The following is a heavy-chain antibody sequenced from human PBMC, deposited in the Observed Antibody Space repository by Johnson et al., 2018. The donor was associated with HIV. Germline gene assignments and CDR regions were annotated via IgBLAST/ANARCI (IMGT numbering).Heavy chain of an antibody. CDR3: AREGGLTGAFDI. CDR2: ISYDGSNK. CDR1: RFTFNNYP. D-gene: IGHD3-16*01. Sequence: QVQLVESGGGVVQPGRSLRLSCTASRFTFNNYPMHWVRQAPGKGLEWVAVISYDGSNKYYADSVKGRFTISRDNSKNTLYLQMNSLRAEDTAVYYCAREGGLTGAFDIWGQGTMVTVSS. J-gene: IGHJ3*02. V-gene: IGHV3-30*01.